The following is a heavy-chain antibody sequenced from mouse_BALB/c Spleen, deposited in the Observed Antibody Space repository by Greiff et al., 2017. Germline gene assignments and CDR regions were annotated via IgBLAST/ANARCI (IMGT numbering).Heavy chain of an antibody. Sequence: QVQLQQPGAELVKPGASVKLSCKASGYTFTSYWMHWVKQRPGQGLEWIGEINPSNGRTNYNEKFKSKATLTVDKSSSTAYMQLSSLTSEDSAVYYCGGYGNYFAYWGQGTLVTVSA. D-gene: IGHD2-10*02. V-gene: IGHV1S81*02. CDR2: INPSNGRT. CDR3: GGYGNYFAY. J-gene: IGHJ3*01. CDR1: GYTFTSYW.